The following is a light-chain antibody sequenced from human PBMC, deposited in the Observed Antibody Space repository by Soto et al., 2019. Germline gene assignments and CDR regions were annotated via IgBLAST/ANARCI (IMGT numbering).Light chain of an antibody. J-gene: IGKJ1*01. V-gene: IGKV3-15*01. CDR3: QQYNNWPQT. Sequence: IVMTQSPVTLSVSPGERATLSCRASQSVSSNLAWYQQKPGQAPRLLIYGASTRATDIPARFSGSGSGTEFTLTISSLQSEDFAVYYCQQYNNWPQTFGQGTKVEIK. CDR1: QSVSSN. CDR2: GAS.